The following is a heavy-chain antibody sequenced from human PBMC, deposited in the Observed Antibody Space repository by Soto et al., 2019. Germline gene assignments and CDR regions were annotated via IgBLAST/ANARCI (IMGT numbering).Heavy chain of an antibody. V-gene: IGHV4-31*03. CDR1: GGSISSGGYY. CDR3: ARDGLGSYTSSWYWFDP. J-gene: IGHJ5*02. D-gene: IGHD6-13*01. CDR2: IYHSGKS. Sequence: QVQLQESGPGLVKPSQTLSLTCTVSGGSISSGGYYWNCIRQHPVKGLEWIGYIYHSGKSYYNPSLKSRVTISVDTSKNQFSLNLSSVTAADTAVYYCARDGLGSYTSSWYWFDPWGQGTLVTVSS.